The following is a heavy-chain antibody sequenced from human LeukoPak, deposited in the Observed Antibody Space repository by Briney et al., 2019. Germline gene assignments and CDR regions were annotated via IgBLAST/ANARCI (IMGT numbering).Heavy chain of an antibody. CDR3: ARPSPYSLNQALNCLDL. D-gene: IGHD1-26*01. CDR1: GHIFTPYY. CDR2: INPNTGLT. Sequence: ASERVLCKAWGHIFTPYYVHGVPQAPGQALECMGGINPNTGLTYYTQKFQRRDTMSRETHVSTAYMELSGLRSDDTAVYYCARPSPYSLNQALNCLDLWGQGTLITVSS. V-gene: IGHV1-2*02. J-gene: IGHJ5*02.